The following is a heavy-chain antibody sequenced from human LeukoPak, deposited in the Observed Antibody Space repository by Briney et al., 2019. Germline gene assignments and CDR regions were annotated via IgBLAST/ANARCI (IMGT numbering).Heavy chain of an antibody. CDR2: VNPNSGGT. CDR3: ARGRVPYDAFDI. J-gene: IGHJ3*02. Sequence: ASVKVSCKASGYTFTGYYMHWVRQAPGQGLEWMGWVNPNSGGTNYAQKFQGRVTMTRDTSISTAYMELSRLRSDDTAVYYCARGRVPYDAFDIWGQGTMATVSS. CDR1: GYTFTGYY. D-gene: IGHD3-3*01. V-gene: IGHV1-2*02.